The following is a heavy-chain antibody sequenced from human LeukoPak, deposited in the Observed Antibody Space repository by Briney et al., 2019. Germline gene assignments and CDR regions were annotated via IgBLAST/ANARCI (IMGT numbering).Heavy chain of an antibody. J-gene: IGHJ5*02. D-gene: IGHD2-21*01. CDR2: INHSGST. Sequence: SETLSLTCAVYGGSFSGYYWSWIRQPPGKGLEWIGEINHSGSTNYNPSLKSRVTISVDTSKNQFSLTLSSVTAADTAVYYCARQVVIALNWFDPWGQGTLVTVSS. V-gene: IGHV4-34*01. CDR1: GGSFSGYY. CDR3: ARQVVIALNWFDP.